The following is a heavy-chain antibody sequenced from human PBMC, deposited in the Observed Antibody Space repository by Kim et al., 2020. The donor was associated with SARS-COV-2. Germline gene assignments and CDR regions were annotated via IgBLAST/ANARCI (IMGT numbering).Heavy chain of an antibody. CDR3: LGGFYFDY. V-gene: IGHV1-3*01. J-gene: IGHJ4*02. CDR2: GNGNR. D-gene: IGHD3-16*01. Sequence: GNGNRIYSQKFQGRVTVTTDTSASTAYMELSFLRSEDSAVYYCLGGFYFDYWGQGTLVTVSS.